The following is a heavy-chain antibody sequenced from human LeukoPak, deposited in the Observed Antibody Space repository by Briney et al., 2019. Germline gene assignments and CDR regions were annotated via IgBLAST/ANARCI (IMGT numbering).Heavy chain of an antibody. CDR2: INTYTGNP. J-gene: IGHJ6*03. D-gene: IGHD6-19*01. V-gene: IGHV7-4-1*02. CDR3: ARDGELAVAALHYYIDV. Sequence: ASVKVSCKASGYIFTNYAMNWVRQAPGQGLEWMGWINTYTGNPTYAQDFTGRFVFSLDTSVSTAYLQISGLKTEDTAVYYCARDGELAVAALHYYIDVWGEGTTVTVSS. CDR1: GYIFTNYA.